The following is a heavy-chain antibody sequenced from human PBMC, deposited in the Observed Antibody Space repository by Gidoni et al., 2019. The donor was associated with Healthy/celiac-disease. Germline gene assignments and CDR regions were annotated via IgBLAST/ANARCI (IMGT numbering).Heavy chain of an antibody. D-gene: IGHD1-26*01. V-gene: IGHV1-69*09. J-gene: IGHJ4*02. CDR2: IIPILGIA. CDR3: ARAAGVGATSPDY. CDR1: GGTFSSYA. Sequence: QVQLVQSGAEVKKPGSSVKVSCKASGGTFSSYAISWVRQAPGQGLEWMGRIIPILGIANYAQKFQGRVTITADKSTSTGYMELSSLRSEDTAVYYCARAAGVGATSPDYWGQGTQVTVSS.